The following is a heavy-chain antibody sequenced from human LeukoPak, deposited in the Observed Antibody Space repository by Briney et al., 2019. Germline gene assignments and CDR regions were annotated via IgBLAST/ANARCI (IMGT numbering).Heavy chain of an antibody. Sequence: ASVKVSCKASGYTFTSYGISWVRQAPGQGLEWMGWISAYNGNTNYAQKLQGRVTMTTDTSTSTAYMELRSLRSDDTAVYYCARSVGSSWSYYYYYYMDVWGKGTTVTVSS. CDR3: ARSVGSSWSYYYYYYMDV. J-gene: IGHJ6*03. CDR1: GYTFTSYG. V-gene: IGHV1-18*01. CDR2: ISAYNGNT. D-gene: IGHD6-13*01.